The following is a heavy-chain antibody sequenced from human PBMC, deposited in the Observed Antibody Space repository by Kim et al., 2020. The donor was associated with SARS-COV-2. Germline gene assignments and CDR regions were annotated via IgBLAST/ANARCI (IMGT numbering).Heavy chain of an antibody. Sequence: GGSLRLSCAASGFGFSSYGMHWVRQAPGKGLDWVAVISHDGSNKYYADSVKGRFTISKDSSKNTLHLQMNSLRAEDTSVYYCAKEGTTLNLFDFWGQGPLVTVSS. CDR2: ISHDGSNK. J-gene: IGHJ4*02. D-gene: IGHD1-1*01. CDR1: GFGFSSYG. CDR3: AKEGTTLNLFDF. V-gene: IGHV3-30*18.